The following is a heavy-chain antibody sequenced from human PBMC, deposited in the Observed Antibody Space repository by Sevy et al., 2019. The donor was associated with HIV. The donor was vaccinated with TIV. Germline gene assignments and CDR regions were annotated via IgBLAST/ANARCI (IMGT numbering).Heavy chain of an antibody. CDR2: IYPGDSDT. D-gene: IGHD2-21*01. V-gene: IGHV5-51*01. Sequence: KRGESLKISCKGSGYSFTSYWIGWVRQMPGKGLEWMGIIYPGDSDTRYSPSFQGQVTISADKSISTAYLQWSSLKASDTAMYYCARTRITYCGGDCPIRGFDPWGQGTLVTVSS. J-gene: IGHJ5*02. CDR1: GYSFTSYW. CDR3: ARTRITYCGGDCPIRGFDP.